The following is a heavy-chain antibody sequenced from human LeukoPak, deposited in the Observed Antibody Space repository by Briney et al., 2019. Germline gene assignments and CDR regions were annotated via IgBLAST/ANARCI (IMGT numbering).Heavy chain of an antibody. D-gene: IGHD2-21*02. V-gene: IGHV1-69*05. CDR1: GGTFSSYA. Sequence: SVKVSCRASGGTFSSYAISWVRQAPGQGLEWMGGIIPIFGTANYAQKFQGRVTITTDESTSTAYMELSSLRSEDTAVYYCAREASCGGDCYDAEYFQHWGQGTLVTVSS. CDR3: AREASCGGDCYDAEYFQH. J-gene: IGHJ1*01. CDR2: IIPIFGTA.